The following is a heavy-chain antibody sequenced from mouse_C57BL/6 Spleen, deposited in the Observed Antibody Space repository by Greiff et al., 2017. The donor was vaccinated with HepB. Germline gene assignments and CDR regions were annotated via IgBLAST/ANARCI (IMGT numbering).Heavy chain of an antibody. D-gene: IGHD1-1*01. CDR3: ARRSDHYGSSYGYAMDY. J-gene: IGHJ4*01. Sequence: QVQLQQSGAELVKPGASVKMSCKASGYTFTTYPIEWMKQNHGKSLEWIGNFHPYNDDTKYNEKFKGKATLTVEKSSSTVYLELSRLTSDDSAVYYCARRSDHYGSSYGYAMDYWGKGTSVIVCS. V-gene: IGHV1-47*01. CDR2: FHPYNDDT. CDR1: GYTFTTYP.